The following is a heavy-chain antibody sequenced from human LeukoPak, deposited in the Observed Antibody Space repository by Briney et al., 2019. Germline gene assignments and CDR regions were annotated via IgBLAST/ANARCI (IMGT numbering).Heavy chain of an antibody. CDR2: IYPGDSDT. CDR1: GYRFTSYW. Sequence: GESLKISCKGAGYRFTSYWIGWVRQMPGKGLEWMGIIYPGDSDTRYSPSFQGQVTISADKSISTAYLQWSSLKASDTAMYYCARNEQWLVQYYYYHGMDVWGQGTTVTVSS. D-gene: IGHD6-19*01. CDR3: ARNEQWLVQYYYYHGMDV. J-gene: IGHJ6*02. V-gene: IGHV5-51*01.